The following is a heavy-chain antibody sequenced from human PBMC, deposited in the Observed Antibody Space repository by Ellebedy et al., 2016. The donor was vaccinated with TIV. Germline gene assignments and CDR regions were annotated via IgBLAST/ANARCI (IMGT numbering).Heavy chain of an antibody. J-gene: IGHJ4*02. V-gene: IGHV4-39*01. CDR1: GGSISSSSYY. Sequence: SETLSLXCTVSGGSISSSSYYWVWLRQPPGTRLEWIASISYSGSTYYNPSLKSRVTVSVDTSNNQFSLKLSSVTAADTAVYYCARQGDYGSGTNYVGEDYWGQGTLVTVSS. D-gene: IGHD3-10*01. CDR2: ISYSGST. CDR3: ARQGDYGSGTNYVGEDY.